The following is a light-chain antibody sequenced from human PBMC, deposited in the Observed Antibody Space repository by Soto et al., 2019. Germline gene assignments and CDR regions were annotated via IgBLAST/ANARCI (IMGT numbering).Light chain of an antibody. J-gene: IGKJ1*01. CDR1: QSISAW. CDR2: QAS. V-gene: IGKV1-5*03. Sequence: DIQMTQSPSTLSASVGDRVTITCRASQSISAWLAWYQHKPGKAPKLLIYQASNLESGVPSRFSGSGSGTEFTLTISSLQPDDFATYYCQQYNRYWTFGQGPKVEIK. CDR3: QQYNRYWT.